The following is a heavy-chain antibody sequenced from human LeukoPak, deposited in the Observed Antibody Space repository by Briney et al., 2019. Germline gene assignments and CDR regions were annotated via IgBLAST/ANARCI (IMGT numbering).Heavy chain of an antibody. J-gene: IGHJ4*02. D-gene: IGHD5-24*01. CDR2: ISSKSNYI. Sequence: GSLRLSCVVSGFTFSSYSMNWVRQAPGKGLEWVSSISSKSNYIYYADSLKGRFTISRDNAKNSLYLQMNSLRAEDTAVYYCAREQGMATIDYWGQGTLVTVSS. CDR1: GFTFSSYS. CDR3: AREQGMATIDY. V-gene: IGHV3-21*01.